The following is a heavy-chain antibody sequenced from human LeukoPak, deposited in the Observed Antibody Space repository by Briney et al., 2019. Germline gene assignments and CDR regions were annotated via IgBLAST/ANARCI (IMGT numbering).Heavy chain of an antibody. CDR3: ARDRGYCSGGSCYLLDS. CDR1: GFTLSSSW. V-gene: IGHV3-74*01. Sequence: GGSLRLSCAASGFTLSSSWMHWVRQAPGKGLVWVSLIRTDGGNTTYADSVKGRFTISRDNAKNTVYLQMNSLRAEDTAVYYCARDRGYCSGGSCYLLDSWGQGALVTVAS. J-gene: IGHJ4*02. D-gene: IGHD2-15*01. CDR2: IRTDGGNT.